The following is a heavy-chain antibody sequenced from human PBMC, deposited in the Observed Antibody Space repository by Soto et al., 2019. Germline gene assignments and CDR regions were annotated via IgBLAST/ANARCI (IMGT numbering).Heavy chain of an antibody. Sequence: QVQLQESGPGLVKPSQTLSLTCTVSGGSISRGGYYWSWIRQHPGKGLEWIGYIYYSGSTYYNPSHMSRVTISVDPSKNPFSLKLGSVTAAATAVYYGARVTTASAEYCDYWGQGTLVTVSA. CDR1: GGSISRGGYY. V-gene: IGHV4-31*03. D-gene: IGHD4-17*01. CDR3: ARVTTASAEYCDY. CDR2: IYYSGST. J-gene: IGHJ4*02.